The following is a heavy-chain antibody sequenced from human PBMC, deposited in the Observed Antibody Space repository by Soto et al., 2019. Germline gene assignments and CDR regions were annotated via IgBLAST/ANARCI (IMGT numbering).Heavy chain of an antibody. Sequence: LRLSCAASGFTFSSYAMHWVRQAPGKGLEWVAVISYDGSNKYYADSVKGRFTISRDNSKNTLYLQMNSLRAEDTAVYYCAREFLVVMDYWGQGTLVTVSS. CDR2: ISYDGSNK. D-gene: IGHD3-22*01. CDR3: AREFLVVMDY. V-gene: IGHV3-30-3*01. J-gene: IGHJ4*02. CDR1: GFTFSSYA.